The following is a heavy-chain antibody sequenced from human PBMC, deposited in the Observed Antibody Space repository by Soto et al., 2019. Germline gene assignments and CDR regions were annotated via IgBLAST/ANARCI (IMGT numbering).Heavy chain of an antibody. Sequence: QVQLVQSGAEERKPGASVKLSCRASGYTFISYAIHGVRQAPGQRLERMGWVNPATGHTEYSQKFQGRVTITRDTSAKTGYMELSSLRSEDTAVYYCARGGWFLDDWGQGTLVTVSS. J-gene: IGHJ4*02. CDR1: GYTFISYA. V-gene: IGHV1-3*05. CDR2: VNPATGHT. D-gene: IGHD3-10*01. CDR3: ARGGWFLDD.